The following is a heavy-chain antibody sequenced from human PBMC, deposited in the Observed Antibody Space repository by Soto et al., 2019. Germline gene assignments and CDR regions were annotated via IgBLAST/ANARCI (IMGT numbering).Heavy chain of an antibody. CDR1: GGSFSGYY. Sequence: SEPLSLTCAVYGGSFSGYYWSWIRQPPGKGLEWIGYINHSGSTNYNPSLKSRVTISVATSKNQFSLKLSSVTAADTAVYYCARERSGSSSWSSYYYYGMDVWGQGTTVTVSS. CDR3: ARERSGSSSWSSYYYYGMDV. J-gene: IGHJ6*02. D-gene: IGHD6-13*01. CDR2: INHSGST. V-gene: IGHV4-34*01.